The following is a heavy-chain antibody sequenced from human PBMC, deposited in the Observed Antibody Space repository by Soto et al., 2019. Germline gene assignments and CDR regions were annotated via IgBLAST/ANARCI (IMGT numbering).Heavy chain of an antibody. CDR3: ARQERGDYMYV. Sequence: SETLSLTCTVSGGSISSSSYYWGWIRQPPGKGLEWIGSIYYSGSTYYNPSLKSRVTISVDTSKNQFSLKLSSVTAADTAVYYCARQERGDYMYVWGQGTTVTVSS. V-gene: IGHV4-39*01. CDR1: GGSISSSSYY. CDR2: IYYSGST. J-gene: IGHJ6*03.